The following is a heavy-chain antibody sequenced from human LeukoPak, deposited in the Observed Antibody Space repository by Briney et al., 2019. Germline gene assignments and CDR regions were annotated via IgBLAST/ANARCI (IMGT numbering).Heavy chain of an antibody. CDR3: ARAIAYSGSYYYYYYYMDV. J-gene: IGHJ6*03. D-gene: IGHD1-26*01. Sequence: ASVKVSCKASGYTFTSYDINWVRQATGQGLEWMGWMNPNSGNTGYAQKFQGRVTMTRNTSISTAYMELSSLRSEDTAVYYCARAIAYSGSYYYYYYYMDVWGKGTTATISS. CDR1: GYTFTSYD. CDR2: MNPNSGNT. V-gene: IGHV1-8*01.